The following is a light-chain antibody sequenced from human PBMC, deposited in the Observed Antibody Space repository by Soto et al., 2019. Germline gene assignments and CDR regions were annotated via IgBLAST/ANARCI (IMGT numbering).Light chain of an antibody. J-gene: IGKJ1*01. Sequence: IVLTQSPATLSSSPGERANISCRASQNVSRYLAWYQQKPGLAPRLLIYDTSNRATGIPARFSGSGSGTDFTLTISSREPEDFAVYYCQQRANWPLKFGQGTKVEIK. CDR2: DTS. CDR3: QQRANWPLK. V-gene: IGKV3-11*01. CDR1: QNVSRY.